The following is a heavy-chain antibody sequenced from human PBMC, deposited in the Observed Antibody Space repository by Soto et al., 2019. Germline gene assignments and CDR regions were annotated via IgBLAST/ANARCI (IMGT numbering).Heavy chain of an antibody. V-gene: IGHV4-31*03. J-gene: IGHJ5*02. Sequence: PSETLSLTCSVSGGSISSGGYYWSWIRQHPGKGLEWIGYIYYSGSTYYNPSLKSRVTISVDTSKNQFSLKLSSVTAADTAVYYCARAIWFGERAKYNWFDPWGQGTLVTVSS. CDR2: IYYSGST. CDR3: ARAIWFGERAKYNWFDP. CDR1: GGSISSGGYY. D-gene: IGHD3-10*01.